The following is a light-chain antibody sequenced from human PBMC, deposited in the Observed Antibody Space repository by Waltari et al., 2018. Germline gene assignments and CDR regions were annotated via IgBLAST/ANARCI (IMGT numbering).Light chain of an antibody. CDR3: NSRDSSGNHLHVV. CDR1: SLRSYY. Sequence: SSELTQDPAVSVALGQTVRITCQGDSLRSYYASWYQQKPGQAPVLVIYGKNNRPSGIPDRFSGSSSGNTASLTSTGAQAEDEADYYGNSRDSSGNHLHVVFGGGTKLTVL. J-gene: IGLJ2*01. CDR2: GKN. V-gene: IGLV3-19*01.